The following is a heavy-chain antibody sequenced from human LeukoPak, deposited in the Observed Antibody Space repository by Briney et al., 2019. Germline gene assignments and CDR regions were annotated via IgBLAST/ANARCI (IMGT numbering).Heavy chain of an antibody. CDR3: ARARAAAGAQYFQH. D-gene: IGHD6-13*01. Sequence: ASVKVSCKASGYTFTSYYLHWVRRAPGQRPEWMGIIYTNDGSARYAQKFQGRVTMTRDTSTGTVYMELSSLSSDDTAVYYCARARAAAGAQYFQHWGQGTLVSASS. CDR2: IYTNDGSA. V-gene: IGHV1-46*01. J-gene: IGHJ1*01. CDR1: GYTFTSYY.